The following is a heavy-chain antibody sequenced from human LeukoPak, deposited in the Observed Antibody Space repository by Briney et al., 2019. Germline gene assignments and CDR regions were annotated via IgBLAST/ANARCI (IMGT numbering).Heavy chain of an antibody. J-gene: IGHJ4*02. CDR3: SRNFGVVTD. CDR2: IYYSGST. D-gene: IGHD3-3*01. Sequence: SETLSLTCTVSGGSISSSIYYWGWIRQPPGKGLEWIGSIYYSGSTYYNPSLKSRVTISVDTSKNQFSLKLSSVTAADTAVYCASRNFGVVTDWGQGTLVTVSS. V-gene: IGHV4-39*07. CDR1: GGSISSSIYY.